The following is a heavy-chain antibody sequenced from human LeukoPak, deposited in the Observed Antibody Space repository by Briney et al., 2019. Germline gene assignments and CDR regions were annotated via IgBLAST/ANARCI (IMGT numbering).Heavy chain of an antibody. Sequence: GGSLRLSCAASGFTFRGYAMTWVRQAPGKGLEWVSSISSSSSYIYYADSVKGRFTISRDNAKNSLYLQMNSLRAEDTAVYYCARSGRYCSSTSCYTVGDYYGMDVWGQGTTVTVSS. D-gene: IGHD2-2*02. V-gene: IGHV3-21*01. J-gene: IGHJ6*02. CDR3: ARSGRYCSSTSCYTVGDYYGMDV. CDR2: ISSSSSYI. CDR1: GFTFRGYA.